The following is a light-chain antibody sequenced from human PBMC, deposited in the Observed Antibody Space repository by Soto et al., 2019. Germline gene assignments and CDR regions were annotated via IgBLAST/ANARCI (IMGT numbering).Light chain of an antibody. Sequence: EIVMTQSPATLSVSPGERATLSCRASQSFSSNLAWYQQKPGQAPRLLIYGASTRATGIPDRFSGSGSGTDFTLTISRLEPEDFAVYYCQQYGSSSWTFGQGTKVDIK. CDR3: QQYGSSSWT. CDR1: QSFSSN. V-gene: IGKV3-20*01. J-gene: IGKJ1*01. CDR2: GAS.